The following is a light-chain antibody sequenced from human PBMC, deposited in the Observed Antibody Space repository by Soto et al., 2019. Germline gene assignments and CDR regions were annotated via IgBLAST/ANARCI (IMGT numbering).Light chain of an antibody. Sequence: EIVMTQSPATLSVSAGERATLSCRASQSVSSNLAWYQQKPGQAPRLLIFEASTGATGIPARFSGSGSGTDFTLTISSLQAEDVAVYYCQQYLHTPRTFGQGTKVEIK. CDR3: QQYLHTPRT. V-gene: IGKV3D-15*01. CDR1: QSVSSN. CDR2: EAS. J-gene: IGKJ1*01.